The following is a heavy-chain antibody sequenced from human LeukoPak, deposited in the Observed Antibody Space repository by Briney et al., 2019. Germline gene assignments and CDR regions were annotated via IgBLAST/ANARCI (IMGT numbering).Heavy chain of an antibody. CDR2: INHSGST. D-gene: IGHD3-3*01. CDR3: ARVFSYPLRAPFDP. CDR1: GGSFSDYY. J-gene: IGHJ5*02. V-gene: IGHV4-34*01. Sequence: PSETLSLTCAVYGGSFSDYYWTWIRQPPGKGLEWIGEINHSGSTIYNPSLKSRVTISVDTSKNQFSLKLSSVTAADTAVYYCARVFSYPLRAPFDPWGQGTLVTVSS.